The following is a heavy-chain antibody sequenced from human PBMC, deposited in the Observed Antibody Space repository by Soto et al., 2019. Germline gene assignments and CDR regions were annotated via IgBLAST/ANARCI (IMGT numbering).Heavy chain of an antibody. V-gene: IGHV3-33*01. J-gene: IGHJ6*02. CDR2: IWYDGSNK. Sequence: GGSLRLSCAASGFTFSSYGMHWVRQAPGKGLEWVAVIWYDGSNKYYADSVKGRFTISRDNSKNTLYLQMNSLRAEDTAVYYCARDLYCSSPSYKALDYYGMDVWGQGTTVTVSS. CDR1: GFTFSSYG. D-gene: IGHD2-2*01. CDR3: ARDLYCSSPSYKALDYYGMDV.